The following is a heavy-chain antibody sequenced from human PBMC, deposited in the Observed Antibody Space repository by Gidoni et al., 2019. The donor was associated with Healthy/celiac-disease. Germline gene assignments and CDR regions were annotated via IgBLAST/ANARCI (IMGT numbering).Heavy chain of an antibody. Sequence: EVQLLESGGGLVQPGGSLRLSCAAPGFTFSRYAMSWVRQAPGKGLEWVSAISGSGGSTYYADSVKGRFTISRDNSKNTLYLQMNSLRAEDTAVYYCAKDTAYYYGSGMFDYWGQGTLVTVSS. D-gene: IGHD3-10*01. J-gene: IGHJ4*02. V-gene: IGHV3-23*01. CDR2: ISGSGGST. CDR1: GFTFSRYA. CDR3: AKDTAYYYGSGMFDY.